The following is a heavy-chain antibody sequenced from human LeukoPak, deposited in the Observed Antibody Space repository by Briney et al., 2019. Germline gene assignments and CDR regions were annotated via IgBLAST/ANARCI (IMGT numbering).Heavy chain of an antibody. J-gene: IGHJ5*02. Sequence: GGSLRLSCAGSGFTFRTYGMNWVRQAPGRGLEWVAFSRYDGINEYYADSVKGRFTISRDNSKNTLYLQMNSLRAEDTAVYYCAKDGERWLLFGTCWFDPWGQGTLVTVSS. CDR2: SRYDGINE. CDR3: AKDGERWLLFGTCWFDP. V-gene: IGHV3-30*02. CDR1: GFTFRTYG. D-gene: IGHD5-24*01.